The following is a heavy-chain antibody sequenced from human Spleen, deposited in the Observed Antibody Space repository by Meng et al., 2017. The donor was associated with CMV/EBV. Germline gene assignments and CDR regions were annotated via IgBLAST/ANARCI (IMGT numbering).Heavy chain of an antibody. CDR1: GGSISSSRHY. J-gene: IGHJ4*02. D-gene: IGHD5-12*01. CDR3: ARHDGGYGDYFDH. Sequence: QVELPQGGAGLLKPSETLSLTCTVSGGSISSSRHYWGWIRQPPGKGLEWIGSIYYSGSTYYNPSLRSRVTMSLDTSKNQFSLKLSSVTATDTAVYYCARHDGGYGDYFDHWGQGTLVTVSS. CDR2: IYYSGST. V-gene: IGHV4-39*01.